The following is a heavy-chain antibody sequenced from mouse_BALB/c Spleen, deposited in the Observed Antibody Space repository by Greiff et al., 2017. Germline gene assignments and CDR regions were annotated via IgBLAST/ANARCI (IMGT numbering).Heavy chain of an antibody. V-gene: IGHV1-87*01. J-gene: IGHJ3*01. CDR2: IYPGDGDT. Sequence: VKLMESGAELARPGASVKLSCKASGYTFTSYWMQWVKQRPGQGLEWIGAIYPGDGDTRYTQKFKGKATLTADKSSSTAYMQLSSLASEDSAVYYCARWDYYGSRGGSYWGQGTLVTVSA. D-gene: IGHD1-1*01. CDR3: ARWDYYGSRGGSY. CDR1: GYTFTSYW.